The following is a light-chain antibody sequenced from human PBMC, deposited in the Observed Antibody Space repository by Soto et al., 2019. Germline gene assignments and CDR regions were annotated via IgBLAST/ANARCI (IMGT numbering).Light chain of an antibody. V-gene: IGKV3-15*01. CDR1: QTISSN. J-gene: IGKJ4*01. CDR3: QHYNNWLGT. CDR2: GAS. Sequence: EIVMTQSPATLSVSPGERASLSCRANQTISSNLAWYQQKPGQAPRLLIYGASTRATGIPARFSGSGSVTEFTLTISSLQSEDFTVYDCQHYNNWLGTFGGGTKVEIK.